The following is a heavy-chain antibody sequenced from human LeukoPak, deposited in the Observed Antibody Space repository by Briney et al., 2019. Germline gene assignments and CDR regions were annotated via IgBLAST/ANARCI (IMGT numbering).Heavy chain of an antibody. J-gene: IGHJ5*02. CDR3: ARLGNYVSWFDP. V-gene: IGHV5-51*01. CDR2: IQPSDSDT. CDR1: GYNLTNSW. Sequence: GESLKISCKGSGYNLTNSWIAWVRQMPEKGQEWIGIIQPSDSDTRYSPSFQGHITMSADKSMNTAYLQWNSLKASDTAIYYCARLGNYVSWFDPWGQGTRVTVYS. D-gene: IGHD4-11*01.